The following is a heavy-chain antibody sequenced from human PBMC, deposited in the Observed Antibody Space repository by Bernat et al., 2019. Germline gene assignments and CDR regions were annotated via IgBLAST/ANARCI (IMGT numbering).Heavy chain of an antibody. Sequence: EVQLLESGGGLVQPWGSLRLSCAASGFTFSSYWMHWVRQAPGKGLVWVSRINSDGSSTSYADSVKGRFTISRDNAKNTLYLQMNSLRAEDTAVYYCAREYELVVAAMTETYGMDVWGQGTTVTVSS. CDR3: AREYELVVAAMTETYGMDV. CDR1: GFTFSSYW. V-gene: IGHV3-74*01. J-gene: IGHJ6*02. CDR2: INSDGSST. D-gene: IGHD2-15*01.